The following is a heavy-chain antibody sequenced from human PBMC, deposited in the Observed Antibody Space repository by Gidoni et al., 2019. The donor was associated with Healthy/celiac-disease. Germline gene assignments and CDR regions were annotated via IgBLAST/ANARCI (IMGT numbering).Heavy chain of an antibody. CDR2: ISSSSSYI. V-gene: IGHV3-21*01. J-gene: IGHJ5*02. D-gene: IGHD3-3*01. Sequence: GFTFSSYSMNWVRQAPGKGLEWVSSISSSSSYIYYADSVKGRFTISRDNAKNSLYLQMNSLRAEGTAVYYCARDLRPFGDFWSGYYDPWGQGTLVTVSS. CDR3: ARDLRPFGDFWSGYYDP. CDR1: GFTFSSYS.